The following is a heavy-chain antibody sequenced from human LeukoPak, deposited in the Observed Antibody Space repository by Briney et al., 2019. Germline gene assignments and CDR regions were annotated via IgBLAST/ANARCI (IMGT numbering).Heavy chain of an antibody. V-gene: IGHV3-23*01. Sequence: GGSLRLSCAASGFTFSSYAMSWVRQAPGKGLEWVSAISGSGGSTYYADSVKGRFTISRDNSKNTLYLQMNSLRAEDTAVYYCAKDLNYYGSGSYYNPWDYWGQGTLVTVSS. CDR2: ISGSGGST. CDR3: AKDLNYYGSGSYYNPWDY. CDR1: GFTFSSYA. J-gene: IGHJ4*02. D-gene: IGHD3-10*01.